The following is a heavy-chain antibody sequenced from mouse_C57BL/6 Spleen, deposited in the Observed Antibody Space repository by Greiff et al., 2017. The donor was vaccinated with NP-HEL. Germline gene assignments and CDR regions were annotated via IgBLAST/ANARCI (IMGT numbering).Heavy chain of an antibody. CDR1: GYTFTDYY. D-gene: IGHD1-1*01. V-gene: IGHV1-19*01. CDR3: AREATVVGYFDV. Sequence: EVQLQESGPVLVKPGASVKMSCKASGYTFTDYYMNWVKQSHGKSLEWIGVINPYNGGTSYNQKFKGKATLTVDKSSSTAYMELNSLTSEDSAVYYCAREATVVGYFDVWGTGTTVTVSS. CDR2: INPYNGGT. J-gene: IGHJ1*03.